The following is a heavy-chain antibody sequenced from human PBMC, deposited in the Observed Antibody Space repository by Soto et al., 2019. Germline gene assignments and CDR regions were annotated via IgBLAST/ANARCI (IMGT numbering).Heavy chain of an antibody. V-gene: IGHV4-34*01. CDR2: INHSGST. CDR1: GGSFSGYY. J-gene: IGHJ6*02. CDR3: ARAEPTIFGVVRIYYYGMDV. D-gene: IGHD3-3*01. Sequence: SETLSLTCAVYGGSFSGYYWSWIRQTPGKGLEWIGEINHSGSTNYNPSLKSRVTISVDTSKNQLSLKLSSVTAADTAVYYCARAEPTIFGVVRIYYYGMDVWGQGTTVTVSS.